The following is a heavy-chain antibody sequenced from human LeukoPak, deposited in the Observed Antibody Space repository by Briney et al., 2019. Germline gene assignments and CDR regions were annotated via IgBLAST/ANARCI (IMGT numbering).Heavy chain of an antibody. V-gene: IGHV1-18*01. CDR3: ARDRWEPTGYYYGMDV. J-gene: IGHJ6*02. CDR1: GYTFTSYG. Sequence: ASVKVSCKASGYTFTSYGISWVRQAPGQGLEGMGWISAYNGNTNYAQKLQGRVTMTTDTSTSTAYMELRSLRSDDTAVYYCARDRWEPTGYYYGMDVWGQGTTVTVSS. D-gene: IGHD1-26*01. CDR2: ISAYNGNT.